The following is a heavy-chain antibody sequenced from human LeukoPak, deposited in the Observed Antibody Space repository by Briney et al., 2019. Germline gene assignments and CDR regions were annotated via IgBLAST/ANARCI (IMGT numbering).Heavy chain of an antibody. J-gene: IGHJ4*02. D-gene: IGHD3-10*01. CDR1: GYTFTSYY. CDR3: ARVPRRFGEFSHFDY. V-gene: IGHV1-46*01. CDR2: INPSGGST. Sequence: ASVKVSCKASGYTFTSYYMHWVRQAPGQGLEWMGIINPSGGSTSYAQKFQGRVTMTRDTSTSTVYMELSSLGSEDTAVYYCARVPRRFGEFSHFDYWGQGTLVTVSS.